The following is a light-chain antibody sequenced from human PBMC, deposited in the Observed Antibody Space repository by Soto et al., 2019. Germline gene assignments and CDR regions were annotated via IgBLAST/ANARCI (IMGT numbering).Light chain of an antibody. Sequence: DIQMTQAPSSLSSSVGDRGTITGRARQDISTDLAWHQQKPGKVPKILISAAYILPSGVTPLFRSSGSGTDFTLTISSLQPEDGATSYCQRYDNAPLTFGGGTKVEIK. J-gene: IGKJ4*01. CDR1: QDISTD. CDR3: QRYDNAPLT. CDR2: AAY. V-gene: IGKV1-27*01.